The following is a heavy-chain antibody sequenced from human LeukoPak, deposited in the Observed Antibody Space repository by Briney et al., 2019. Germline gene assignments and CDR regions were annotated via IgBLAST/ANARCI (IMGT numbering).Heavy chain of an antibody. D-gene: IGHD2-2*01. Sequence: SGGSLRLSCAASGFTFSNYAMSWVRQAPGKGLEWVSAISGSGGSTYYADSVKGRFTISRDNSKNTLYLQMNSLRAEDTAVYYCAKDVKGYCNSTSCYSLPGDWFDPWGQGTLVTVSS. CDR1: GFTFSNYA. CDR3: AKDVKGYCNSTSCYSLPGDWFDP. CDR2: ISGSGGST. V-gene: IGHV3-23*01. J-gene: IGHJ5*02.